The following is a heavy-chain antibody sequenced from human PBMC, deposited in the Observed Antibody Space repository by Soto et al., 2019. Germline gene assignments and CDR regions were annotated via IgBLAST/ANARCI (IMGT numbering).Heavy chain of an antibody. Sequence: ASVKVSCKASGYTFTGYYMHWVRQAPGQGLEWMGWINPNSGGTNYAQKFQGRVTMTRDTSISTAYMELSRLRSDDTAVYYCARGLGEFTYYFDYWGQGTLVTVSS. CDR1: GYTFTGYY. CDR3: ARGLGEFTYYFDY. V-gene: IGHV1-2*02. J-gene: IGHJ4*02. D-gene: IGHD3-10*01. CDR2: INPNSGGT.